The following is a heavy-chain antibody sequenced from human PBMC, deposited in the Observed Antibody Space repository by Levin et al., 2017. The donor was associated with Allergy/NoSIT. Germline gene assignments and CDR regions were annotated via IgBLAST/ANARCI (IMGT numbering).Heavy chain of an antibody. V-gene: IGHV1-69*02. CDR1: GDTLSTYS. CDR2: IIPLLGIT. D-gene: IGHD3-10*01. CDR3: AKLFVAEGPAATWSYSDY. J-gene: IGHJ4*02. Sequence: GASVKVSCKASGDTLSTYSISWVRLATGHGLEWMGRIIPLLGITTYAQKFQGRVTITADISTSIAYMELSSLRSADTAVYYCAKLFVAEGPAATWSYSDYWGQGTLVTVSS.